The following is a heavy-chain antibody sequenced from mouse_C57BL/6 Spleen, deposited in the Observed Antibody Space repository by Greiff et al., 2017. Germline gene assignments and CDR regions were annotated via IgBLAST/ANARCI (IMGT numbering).Heavy chain of an antibody. CDR2: IWRGGST. CDR3: AKRIYYGSGYYAMDY. D-gene: IGHD1-1*01. CDR1: GFSLTSYG. Sequence: VQGVESGPGLVQPSQSLSITCTVSGFSLTSYGVHWVRQSPGKGLEWLGVIWRGGSTDYNAAFMSRLSITKDNSKSQVFFKMNSLQADDTAIYYCAKRIYYGSGYYAMDYWGQGTSVTVSS. J-gene: IGHJ4*01. V-gene: IGHV2-5*01.